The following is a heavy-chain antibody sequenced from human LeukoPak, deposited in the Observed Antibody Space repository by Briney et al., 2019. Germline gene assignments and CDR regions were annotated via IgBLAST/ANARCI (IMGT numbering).Heavy chain of an antibody. CDR1: GLTVSSNY. D-gene: IGHD3-3*01. J-gene: IGHJ3*02. CDR2: IYSGGNT. CDR3: ASRDVRGGFYTSGGFDI. Sequence: GGSLRLSCAASGLTVSSNYMSWVRQAPGKGLEGVSVIYSGGNTYYAGSGEGRFTISRGHSKNTPYLQMNRLKAEGTGVFFCASRDVRGGFYTSGGFDIWGQGTMVTVSS. V-gene: IGHV3-53*01.